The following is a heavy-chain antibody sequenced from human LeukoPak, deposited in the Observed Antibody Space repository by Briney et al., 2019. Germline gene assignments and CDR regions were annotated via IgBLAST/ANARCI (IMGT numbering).Heavy chain of an antibody. CDR2: FDPEDGET. Sequence: ASVKVSCKVSGYTLTELSMHWVRQAPGKGLEWMGGFDPEDGETIYAQKFQGRVTMTEDTSTDTAYMELSSLRSEDTAVYYCATTVVVPPLYGMDVWGQGTTVTVSS. J-gene: IGHJ6*02. D-gene: IGHD2-2*01. CDR3: ATTVVVPPLYGMDV. CDR1: GYTLTELS. V-gene: IGHV1-24*01.